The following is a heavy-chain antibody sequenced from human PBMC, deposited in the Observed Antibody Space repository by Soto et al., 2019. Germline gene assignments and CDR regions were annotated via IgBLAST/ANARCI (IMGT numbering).Heavy chain of an antibody. J-gene: IGHJ4*02. CDR2: TSSDGATT. V-gene: IGHV3-30*04. CDR3: AREVVLTEWFFDN. D-gene: IGHD3-3*01. Sequence: PGGSLTLSYATSGFTFRGYSMHWLRQAPGKELEWVAVTSSDGATTYYADSVRGRFTVSRDNSKRTLFLQMNSLISDDTAVYYCAREVVLTEWFFDNWGQGILVIVSS. CDR1: GFTFRGYS.